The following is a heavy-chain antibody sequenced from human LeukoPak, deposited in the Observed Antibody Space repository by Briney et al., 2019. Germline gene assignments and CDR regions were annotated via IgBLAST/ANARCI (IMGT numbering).Heavy chain of an antibody. D-gene: IGHD6-6*01. J-gene: IGHJ3*02. CDR1: YGSFSGYY. CDR2: INHSGST. Sequence: SETLSLTCAVFYGSFSGYYWSWIRRPPGKGLEWIGEINHSGSTNYNPSLKSRVTISVDTSKDQFSLKLNSVTAADTAVYYCARHGLVAARHAFDIWGQGTMVTVSS. V-gene: IGHV4-34*01. CDR3: ARHGLVAARHAFDI.